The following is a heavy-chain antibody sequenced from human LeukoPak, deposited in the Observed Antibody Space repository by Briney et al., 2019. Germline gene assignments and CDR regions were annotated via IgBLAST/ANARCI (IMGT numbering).Heavy chain of an antibody. CDR2: IYYSGST. CDR3: ARDFVGYCSSTSCYRFDP. CDR1: GGSISSYY. D-gene: IGHD2-2*02. J-gene: IGHJ5*02. V-gene: IGHV4-59*12. Sequence: SETLSLTCTVSGGSISSYYWSWIRQPPGKGLEWIGYIYYSGSTNYNPSLKSRVTMSVDTSKNQFSLKLSSVTAADTAVYYCARDFVGYCSSTSCYRFDPWGQGTLVTVSS.